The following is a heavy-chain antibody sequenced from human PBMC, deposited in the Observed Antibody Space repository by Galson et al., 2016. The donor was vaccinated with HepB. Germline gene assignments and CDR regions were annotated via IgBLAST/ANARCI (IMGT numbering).Heavy chain of an antibody. CDR1: GFSFSTSG. D-gene: IGHD3-16*01. Sequence: SLRLSCAASGFSFSTSGMSWVRQTPGRGLEWVSGITSSGASTHYADSVKGRLTISRDNSKNTLYLYMNSLRAGDTAVYYCGKHGGFDYWGQGALVTVSS. CDR3: GKHGGFDY. V-gene: IGHV3-23*01. J-gene: IGHJ4*02. CDR2: ITSSGAST.